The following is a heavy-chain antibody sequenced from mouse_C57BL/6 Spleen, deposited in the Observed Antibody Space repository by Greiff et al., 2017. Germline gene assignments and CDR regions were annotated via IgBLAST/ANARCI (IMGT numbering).Heavy chain of an antibody. Sequence: QVQLQQPGAELVKPGASVKMSCKASGYTFTSYWITWVKQRPGQGLEWIGDIYPGSGSTNYNEKFKSKATLTVDTSSSTAYMQLSSLTSEDSAVYYCARGITTVVAMDYYAMDYWGQGTSVTVSS. CDR2: IYPGSGST. J-gene: IGHJ4*01. CDR1: GYTFTSYW. D-gene: IGHD1-1*01. CDR3: ARGITTVVAMDYYAMDY. V-gene: IGHV1-55*01.